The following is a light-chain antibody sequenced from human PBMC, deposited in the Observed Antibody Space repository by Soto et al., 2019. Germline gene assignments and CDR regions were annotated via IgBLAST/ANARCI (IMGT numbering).Light chain of an antibody. CDR1: QRVDRW. V-gene: IGKV1-5*01. Sequence: DIQMTQSPATLSASVGDRVTITCRASQRVDRWLAWYQQKPGKAPKLLISDASTLESGVPSRFSGSGSVTEFTLAIASLQPDDFATYYCQQYKDYTYTFGQGPRWISN. J-gene: IGKJ1*01. CDR3: QQYKDYTYT. CDR2: DAS.